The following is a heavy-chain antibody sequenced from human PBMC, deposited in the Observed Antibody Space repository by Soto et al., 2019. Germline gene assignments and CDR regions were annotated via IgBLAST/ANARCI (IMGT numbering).Heavy chain of an antibody. Sequence: QVQLVESGGGVVQPGRSLRLSCAGSGFTFSNYCLHWVRQAPGKGLEWVAVISYDGSHKYYADSVKGRFTISRDNSNNMLYLQMASLRAEDTAVYYCAKDGAVRYCSRSSCHPAGDYWGQGTLVTVSS. CDR2: ISYDGSHK. CDR3: AKDGAVRYCSRSSCHPAGDY. D-gene: IGHD2-15*01. CDR1: GFTFSNYC. V-gene: IGHV3-30*18. J-gene: IGHJ4*02.